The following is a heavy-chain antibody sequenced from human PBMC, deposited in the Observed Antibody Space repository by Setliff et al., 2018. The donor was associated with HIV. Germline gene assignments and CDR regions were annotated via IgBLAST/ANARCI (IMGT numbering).Heavy chain of an antibody. CDR3: ARDPGDYDYVWGTKRGWFDP. J-gene: IGHJ5*02. CDR1: GYSISSGDY. Sequence: SETLSLTCTVPGYSISSGDYWGWIRQPPGKGLEWIGSIYHSGSTYYNPSLKSRVTIAVDTSKNQFSLKLSSVTAADTAVYYCARDPGDYDYVWGTKRGWFDPWGQGTPVTVSS. V-gene: IGHV4-38-2*02. CDR2: IYHSGST. D-gene: IGHD3-16*01.